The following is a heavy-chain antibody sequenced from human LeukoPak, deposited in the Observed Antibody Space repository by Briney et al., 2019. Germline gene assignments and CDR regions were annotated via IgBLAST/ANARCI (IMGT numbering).Heavy chain of an antibody. Sequence: PSETLSLTCAVYGGSFSGYYWSWIRQPPGKGLEWIGEINHSGSTNYNPSLKSRVTISVDTSKNQFSLKLSSVIAADTAVYYCARVYITETSGWFDPWGQGTLVTVSS. CDR2: INHSGST. CDR1: GGSFSGYY. V-gene: IGHV4-34*01. CDR3: ARVYITETSGWFDP. J-gene: IGHJ5*02. D-gene: IGHD2-2*02.